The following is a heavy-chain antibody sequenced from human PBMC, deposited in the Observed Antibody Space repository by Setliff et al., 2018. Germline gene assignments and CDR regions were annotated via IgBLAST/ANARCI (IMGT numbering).Heavy chain of an antibody. CDR2: IDNRGTT. J-gene: IGHJ6*02. Sequence: SETLSLTCSVSGASITTYYWHWIRQPPGKGLEWIGFIDNRGTTNYNPALKSRVTISTDASKNHFALTLTSMTAADTAGYYCARDPLAASGTIYYGLDVWGQGTTVTVSS. CDR1: GASITTYY. CDR3: ARDPLAASGTIYYGLDV. V-gene: IGHV4-59*01. D-gene: IGHD6-13*01.